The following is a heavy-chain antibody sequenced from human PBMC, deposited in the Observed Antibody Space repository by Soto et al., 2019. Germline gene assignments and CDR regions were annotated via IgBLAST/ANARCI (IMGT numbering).Heavy chain of an antibody. J-gene: IGHJ3*02. CDR1: GYSFTSYW. D-gene: IGHD3-22*01. CDR3: ARPLLPDYYDSSVGAFDI. V-gene: IGHV5-10-1*01. Sequence: PGESLKISCKGSGYSFTSYWISWVRQMPGKGLEWMGRIDPSDSYTNYSPSFQGHVTISADKSISTAYLQWSSLKASDTATYYCARPLLPDYYDSSVGAFDIWGQGTMVTVSS. CDR2: IDPSDSYT.